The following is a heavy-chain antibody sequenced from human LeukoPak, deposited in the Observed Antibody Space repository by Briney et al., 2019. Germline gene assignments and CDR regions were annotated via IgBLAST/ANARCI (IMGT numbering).Heavy chain of an antibody. CDR2: FSGGGNS. CDR1: GFTSGIYA. CDR3: GKEVERHFDLKY. Sequence: GGSLRLSCAASGFTSGIYAVSWVRQAPGKGLEWVSAFSGGGNSYYADSVKGRFTISRDNSKKILYLQMNSLRAEDTAVYYCGKEVERHFDLKYWGQGALVTVSS. V-gene: IGHV3-23*01. J-gene: IGHJ4*02.